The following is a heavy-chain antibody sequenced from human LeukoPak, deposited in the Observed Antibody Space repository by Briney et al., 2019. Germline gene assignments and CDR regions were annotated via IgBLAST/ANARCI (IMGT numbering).Heavy chain of an antibody. CDR2: ISSNGGST. CDR3: ARESRSGWDAGELATGEGHPFDI. D-gene: IGHD3-3*01. J-gene: IGHJ3*02. CDR1: GFTFSSYA. V-gene: IGHV3-64*01. Sequence: PGGSLRLSCAASGFTFSSYAMHWVRQAPGKGLEYVSAISSNGGSTYYANSVKGRFTISRDNSKNTLYLQMGSLRAEDMAVYYCARESRSGWDAGELATGEGHPFDIWGQGTMVTVSS.